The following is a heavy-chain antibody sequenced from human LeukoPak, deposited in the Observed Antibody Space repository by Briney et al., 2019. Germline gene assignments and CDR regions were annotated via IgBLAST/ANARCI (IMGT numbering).Heavy chain of an antibody. V-gene: IGHV4-61*02. Sequence: SQTLSLTCTVSGGSISSGSYYWRWIRQPAGKGLEWIGRIYTSGSTNYNPSLKSRVTISVDTSKNQFSLKLSSVTAADTAVYYCARGPAYYYDSSGYYYFDPWGQGTLVTVSS. CDR3: ARGPAYYYDSSGYYYFDP. CDR1: GGSISSGSYY. J-gene: IGHJ5*02. D-gene: IGHD3-22*01. CDR2: IYTSGST.